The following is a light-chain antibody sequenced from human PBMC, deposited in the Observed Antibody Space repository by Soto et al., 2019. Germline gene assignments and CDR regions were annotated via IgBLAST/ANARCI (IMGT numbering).Light chain of an antibody. CDR3: QSYDSSLSVV. Sequence: QSVLTQPPSVSGAPGQRVTISCTGSSSNIGSGYGVHWYQQLPGTAPKLLIYGNSNRPSGVPDLFSGSKSGTSASLAITGLQAEDEADYYCQSYDSSLSVVFGGGTKLTVL. J-gene: IGLJ2*01. V-gene: IGLV1-40*01. CDR2: GNS. CDR1: SSNIGSGYG.